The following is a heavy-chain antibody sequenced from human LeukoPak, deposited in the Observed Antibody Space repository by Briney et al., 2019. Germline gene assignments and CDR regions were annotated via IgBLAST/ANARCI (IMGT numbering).Heavy chain of an antibody. CDR3: ATSRRFGEDYFDY. CDR2: IYNSGTT. D-gene: IGHD3-3*01. Sequence: SETLSLTCSVSGASISPSYWSWLRQPPGRGLEWIGYIYNSGTTNYNTSLASRVTISVDTSKNQFSLKLSSVTAADTAVYYCATSRRFGEDYFDYWGQGTLVTVSS. V-gene: IGHV4-59*01. J-gene: IGHJ4*02. CDR1: GASISPSY.